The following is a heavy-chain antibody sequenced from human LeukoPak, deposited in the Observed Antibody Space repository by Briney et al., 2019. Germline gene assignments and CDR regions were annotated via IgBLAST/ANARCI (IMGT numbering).Heavy chain of an antibody. D-gene: IGHD3-22*01. CDR1: GFTFSSYW. J-gene: IGHJ6*04. CDR3: ARDPPYYYDSSGLNV. CDR2: IKQDGSEK. V-gene: IGHV3-7*01. Sequence: GGSLRLSCAASGFTFSSYWMSWVRQAPGKGLEWVANIKQDGSEKYYVDSVKGRFTISRDNAKNSLYLQMNSLRAEDTAVYYCARDPPYYYDSSGLNVWGKGTTVTVSS.